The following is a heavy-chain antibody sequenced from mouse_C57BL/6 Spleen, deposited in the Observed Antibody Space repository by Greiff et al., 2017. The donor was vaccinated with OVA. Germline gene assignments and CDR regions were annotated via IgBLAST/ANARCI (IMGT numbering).Heavy chain of an antibody. CDR1: GYTFTDYE. J-gene: IGHJ4*01. Sequence: VQLQQSGAELVRPGASVTLSCKASGYTFTDYEMHWVKQTPVHGLEWIGAIDPETGGTAYNQKFKGKAILTADKSSSTAYMELRSLTSEDSAVYYCTRWNYYASMDDWGQGTSVTVSS. CDR2: IDPETGGT. V-gene: IGHV1-15*01. D-gene: IGHD1-1*01. CDR3: TRWNYYASMDD.